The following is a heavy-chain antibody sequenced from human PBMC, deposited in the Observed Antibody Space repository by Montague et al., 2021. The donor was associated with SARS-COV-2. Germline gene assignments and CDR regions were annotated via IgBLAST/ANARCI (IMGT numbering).Heavy chain of an antibody. V-gene: IGHV4-34*01. CDR3: ARGLGRPGTIFGVALY. Sequence: SETLSLTYGVYGGSFSGYYWSWIRQPPGKGLQWIGEINHSGSTNYNSSLNSRGTISLDASKNQFSLKLTSVSAADTAVYYCARGLGRPGTIFGVALYWGQGTLVTVSS. CDR1: GGSFSGYY. CDR2: INHSGST. D-gene: IGHD3-3*01. J-gene: IGHJ4*02.